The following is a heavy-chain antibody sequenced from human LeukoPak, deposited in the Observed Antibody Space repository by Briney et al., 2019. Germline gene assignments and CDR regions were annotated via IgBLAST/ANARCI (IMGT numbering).Heavy chain of an antibody. J-gene: IGHJ4*02. Sequence: SVKVSCKASGGTFSSYAISWVRQAPGQGLEWMGRIIPILGIANYAQKFQGRVTITADKSTSTAYMELSSLRSEDTAVYYCARAPSGYDFLAYFDYWGQGTLVTVSS. CDR3: ARAPSGYDFLAYFDY. CDR2: IIPILGIA. V-gene: IGHV1-69*04. D-gene: IGHD5-12*01. CDR1: GGTFSSYA.